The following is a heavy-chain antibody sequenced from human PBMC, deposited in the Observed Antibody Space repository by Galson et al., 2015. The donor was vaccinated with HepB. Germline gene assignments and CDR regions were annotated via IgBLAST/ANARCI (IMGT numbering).Heavy chain of an antibody. CDR2: ISSSSSYI. V-gene: IGHV3-21*01. CDR3: ARSLTTVTCFDY. D-gene: IGHD4-17*01. Sequence: SLRLSCAASGFTFSSYSMNWVRQAPGKGLEWVSSISSSSSYIYYADSVKGRFTISRDNAKNSLYLQMNSLRAEDTAVYYCARSLTTVTCFDYWGQGTLVTVSS. J-gene: IGHJ4*02. CDR1: GFTFSSYS.